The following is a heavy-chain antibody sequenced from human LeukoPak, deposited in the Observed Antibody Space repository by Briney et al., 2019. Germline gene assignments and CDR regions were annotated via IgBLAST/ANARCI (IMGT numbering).Heavy chain of an antibody. D-gene: IGHD3-22*01. CDR1: GYSFTSYW. CDR3: ARHNTGYHDR. CDR2: IYPGHSDI. Sequence: GESLKISCKGSGYSFTSYWIGWVRQMPGKGLESMGIIYPGHSDISYNPSFQGQITFSADTSITTAYLQWSSLKASDTAIYYCARHNTGYHDRWGQGTLVTVSS. J-gene: IGHJ4*02. V-gene: IGHV5-51*01.